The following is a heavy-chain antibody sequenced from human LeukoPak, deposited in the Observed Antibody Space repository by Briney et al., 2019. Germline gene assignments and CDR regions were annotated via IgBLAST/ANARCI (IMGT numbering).Heavy chain of an antibody. D-gene: IGHD6-19*01. J-gene: IGHJ6*03. Sequence: SETLSLTCAVYGGSFSGYYWSWIRQPPGKGLEWIGSIYYSGSTYYNPSLKSRVTISVDTSKNQFSLKLSSVTAADTAVYYCARDGISVDSWYYRIAVAGNGYYYYMDVWGKGTTVTISS. CDR3: ARDGISVDSWYYRIAVAGNGYYYYMDV. CDR2: IYYSGST. CDR1: GGSFSGYY. V-gene: IGHV4-34*01.